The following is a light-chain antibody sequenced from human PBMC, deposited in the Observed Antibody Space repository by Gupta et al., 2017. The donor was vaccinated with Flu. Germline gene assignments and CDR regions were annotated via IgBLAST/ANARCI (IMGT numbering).Light chain of an antibody. V-gene: IGKV1-8*01. J-gene: IGKJ2*01. CDR1: QGISSY. CDR2: AAS. CDR3: QQHDSYPYT. Sequence: IRLTQSPSSFSASTGDRVTITCRASQGISSYLAWYQQKPGKAPKLLIYAASTLQSGVPSRFSGSGSGTDFTLTISCLQSEDFATYYCQQHDSYPYTFGQGTKLEIK.